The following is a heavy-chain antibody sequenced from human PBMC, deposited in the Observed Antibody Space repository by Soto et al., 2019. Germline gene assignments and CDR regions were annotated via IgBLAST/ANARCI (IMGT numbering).Heavy chain of an antibody. CDR1: GYTFTSYA. CDR2: INTNTGNP. V-gene: IGHV7-4-1*01. Sequence: QVQLVQSGSELKKPGASVMVSCKASGYTFTSYAMNWVRQAPGQGLEWMGWINTNTGNPTYAQGFTGRFVFSLDTSVSTAYLQICSLKAEDTAVYYCAREPLYSSSWYESLYYYYYGMDVWGQGTTVTVSS. D-gene: IGHD6-13*01. CDR3: AREPLYSSSWYESLYYYYYGMDV. J-gene: IGHJ6*02.